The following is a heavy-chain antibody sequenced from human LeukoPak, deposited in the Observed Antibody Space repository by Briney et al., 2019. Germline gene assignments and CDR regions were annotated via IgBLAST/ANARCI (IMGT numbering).Heavy chain of an antibody. J-gene: IGHJ4*02. CDR2: INGSGSFT. CDR3: AKAEGYCSGTWCFRCFDG. D-gene: IGHD2-15*01. Sequence: PGGSLRLSCAASGFTFSNCVMGWVRQDPGKGLQWVSIINGSGSFTSYADSVKGRLTISRDNSKNTLYLQMNSLRAEDTAVYYCAKAEGYCSGTWCFRCFDGWGQEPLVPVSS. V-gene: IGHV3-23*05. CDR1: GFTFSNCV.